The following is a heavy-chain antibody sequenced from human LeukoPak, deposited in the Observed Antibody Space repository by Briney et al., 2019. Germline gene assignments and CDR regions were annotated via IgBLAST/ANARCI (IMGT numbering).Heavy chain of an antibody. V-gene: IGHV3-23*01. CDR2: ISRSGGNT. CDR1: AFAFSSYA. CDR3: AKDLRPYQGGYFFDY. J-gene: IGHJ4*02. Sequence: SGGSLRLSCAASAFAFSSYAMSWVRPAPGKGLEWVSAISRSGGNTYYAASVKGRFTISRDNSKNTLYLQMNSLTDEDTAVYYCAKDLRPYQGGYFFDYWGQGTLVTVSS. D-gene: IGHD5-12*01.